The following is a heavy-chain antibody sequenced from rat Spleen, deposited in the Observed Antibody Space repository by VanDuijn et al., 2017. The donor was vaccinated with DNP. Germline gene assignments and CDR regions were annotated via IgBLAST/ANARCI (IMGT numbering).Heavy chain of an antibody. Sequence: QVQLKESGPGLVQPSQTLSLTCTVSGLSLRSNSASWVRQPPGKGLEWMGAIWSGGNTEYNSALKSRLSISRDTPKSKVFLKMNSLQTEDTAIDFCARPLSRHTGYFDYWGQGVMVTVSS. J-gene: IGHJ2*01. CDR2: IWSGGNT. CDR1: GLSLRSNS. V-gene: IGHV2-1*01. CDR3: ARPLSRHTGYFDY. D-gene: IGHD4-1*01.